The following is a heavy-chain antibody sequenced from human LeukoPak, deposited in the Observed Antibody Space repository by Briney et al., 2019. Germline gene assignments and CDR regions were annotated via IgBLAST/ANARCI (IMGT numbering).Heavy chain of an antibody. D-gene: IGHD6-19*01. CDR1: GFTFSSYG. CDR2: ISYDGSNK. J-gene: IGHJ4*02. Sequence: PGRSLRLSCAASGFTFSSYGMHWVRQAPGKGLEWVAVISYDGSNKYYADSVKGRFTISRDNSKNTLYLQMNSLRAEDTAVYYCAKDPSSGPTTNDYWGQGTLVTVS. CDR3: AKDPSSGPTTNDY. V-gene: IGHV3-30*18.